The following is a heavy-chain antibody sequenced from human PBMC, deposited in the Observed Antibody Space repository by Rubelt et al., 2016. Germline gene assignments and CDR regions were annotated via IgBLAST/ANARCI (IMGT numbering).Heavy chain of an antibody. CDR3: ARAPHRIAVAAYFDY. CDR2: INHSGST. Sequence: DGLEWIGEINHSGSTYYNPSLKSRVTISVDTSKNQFSLKLSSVTAADTAVYYCARAPHRIAVAAYFDYWGQGTLVTVSS. D-gene: IGHD6-19*01. J-gene: IGHJ4*02. V-gene: IGHV4-34*01.